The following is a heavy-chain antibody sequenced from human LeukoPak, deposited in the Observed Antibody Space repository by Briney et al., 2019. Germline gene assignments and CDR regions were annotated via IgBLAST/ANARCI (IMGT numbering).Heavy chain of an antibody. V-gene: IGHV4-39*01. D-gene: IGHD4-17*01. CDR2: IYYSGST. CDR1: SGSISSSSYY. J-gene: IGHJ3*02. CDR3: ATPHDYGDYVPEDAFDI. Sequence: SETLSLTCTVSSGSISSSSYYWGWIRQPPGKGLEWIGSIYYSGSTYYNPSLKSRVTISVDTSKNQFSLKLSSVTAADTAVYYCATPHDYGDYVPEDAFDIWGQGTMVTVSS.